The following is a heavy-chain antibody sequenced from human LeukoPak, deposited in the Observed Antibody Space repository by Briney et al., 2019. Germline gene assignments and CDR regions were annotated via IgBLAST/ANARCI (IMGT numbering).Heavy chain of an antibody. CDR3: ARTPAGCSSTSCYGNWFDP. CDR2: TYYRSKWYN. J-gene: IGHJ5*02. CDR1: GDSVSSNSAA. Sequence: PSQTLSLTCAISGDSVSSNSAAWNWIRQSPSRGLEWLGRTYYRSKWYNDYAVSVKSRITINPDTSKNQFSLQLNSVTPEDTAVYYCARTPAGCSSTSCYGNWFDPWGQGTLVTVSS. D-gene: IGHD2-2*01. V-gene: IGHV6-1*01.